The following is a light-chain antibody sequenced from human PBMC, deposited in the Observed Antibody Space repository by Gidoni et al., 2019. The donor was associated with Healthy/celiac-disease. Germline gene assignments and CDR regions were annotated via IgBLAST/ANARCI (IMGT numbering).Light chain of an antibody. CDR3: AAWDDSLSGVV. V-gene: IGLV1-47*02. CDR2: SNN. Sequence: QSVLTQPPSASGTPGQRVTISCSGSSSNIGSNYVYWYQQLPGTAPNLLIYSNNQRPSGVPYRFYCSKSGTSASLAIRGLRSEDEADYYCAAWDDSLSGVVFGGGTKLTVL. J-gene: IGLJ2*01. CDR1: SSNIGSNY.